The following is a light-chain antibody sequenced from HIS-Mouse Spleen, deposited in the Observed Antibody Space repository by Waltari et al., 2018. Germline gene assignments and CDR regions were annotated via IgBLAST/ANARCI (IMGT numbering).Light chain of an antibody. Sequence: QSVLTPPPSASGTPGQRVPISCSGSSSNIGSNYVYWYQQHPGTAPKLLIYRNNQRPSGVPDRFSGSKSGTSASLAISGLRSEDEADYYCAAWDDSLSGPVFGGGTKLTVL. J-gene: IGLJ3*02. CDR3: AAWDDSLSGPV. CDR2: RNN. CDR1: SSNIGSNY. V-gene: IGLV1-47*01.